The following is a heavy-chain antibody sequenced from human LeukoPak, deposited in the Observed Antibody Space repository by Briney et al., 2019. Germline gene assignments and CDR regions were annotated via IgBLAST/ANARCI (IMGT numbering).Heavy chain of an antibody. D-gene: IGHD3-10*01. Sequence: PGGSLRLSCAASGFTFSSYWMHWVRQAPGKGLVWVSRINSDGSSTSYADSVKGRFTISRDNAKNTLYLQMNSLRAEDTAVYYCARDHYYGSGSYYPYYFDYWGQGTLVTVSS. CDR3: ARDHYYGSGSYYPYYFDY. CDR2: INSDGSST. J-gene: IGHJ4*02. CDR1: GFTFSSYW. V-gene: IGHV3-74*01.